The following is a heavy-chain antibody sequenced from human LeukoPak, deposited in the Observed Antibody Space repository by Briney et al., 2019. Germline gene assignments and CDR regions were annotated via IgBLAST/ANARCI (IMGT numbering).Heavy chain of an antibody. CDR3: AIWGVVVPAAYFDY. V-gene: IGHV4-34*01. J-gene: IGHJ4*02. CDR1: GGSFGGYY. Sequence: SETLSLTCAVYGGSFGGYYWSWIRQPPGKGLEWIGEINHSGSTNYNPSLKSRVTISVDTSKNQFSLKLSSVTAADTAVYYCAIWGVVVPAAYFDYWGQGTLVTVSS. CDR2: INHSGST. D-gene: IGHD2-2*01.